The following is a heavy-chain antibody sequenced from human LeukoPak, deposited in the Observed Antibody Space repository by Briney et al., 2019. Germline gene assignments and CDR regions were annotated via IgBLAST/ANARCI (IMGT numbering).Heavy chain of an antibody. V-gene: IGHV1-2*02. CDR2: INPNSGGT. D-gene: IGHD3-22*01. Sequence: ASVKVSCKASGYTFTGYYMHWLRQAPGQGLEWMGWINPNSGGTNYAQKFQGRVTMTRDTSISTAYMELSRLRSDDTAVYYRARYYDSSGYYYGGNYFDYWGQGTLVTVSS. J-gene: IGHJ4*02. CDR3: ARYYDSSGYYYGGNYFDY. CDR1: GYTFTGYY.